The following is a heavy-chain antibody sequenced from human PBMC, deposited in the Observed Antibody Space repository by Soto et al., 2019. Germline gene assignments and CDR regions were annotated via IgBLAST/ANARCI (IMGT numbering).Heavy chain of an antibody. CDR2: ISYDGSNK. CDR1: GFTFSSYA. J-gene: IGHJ4*02. D-gene: IGHD5-12*01. Sequence: LRLSCAASGFTFSSYAMHWVRQAPGKGLEWVAVISYDGSNKYYADSVKGRFTISRDNSKNTLYLQMNSLRAEDTAVYYCASPRDGYILDYWGQGTLVTVSS. CDR3: ASPRDGYILDY. V-gene: IGHV3-30-3*01.